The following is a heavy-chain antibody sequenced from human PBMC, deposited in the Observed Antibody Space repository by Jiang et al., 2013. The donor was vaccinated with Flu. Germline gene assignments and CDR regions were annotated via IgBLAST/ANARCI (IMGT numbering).Heavy chain of an antibody. Sequence: SQTLSLTCAISGASVSGNSDAWNWIRQSPSRGLEWLGRTYYRSRWYYDYAVSVRSLIFINPDTSTNQFSLQLNSVTPEDMAVYYCAREVAGTYAFDIWGQGTTVTVSS. CDR1: GASVSGNSDA. D-gene: IGHD6-19*01. V-gene: IGHV6-1*01. CDR3: AREVAGTYAFDI. CDR2: TYYRSRWYY. J-gene: IGHJ3*02.